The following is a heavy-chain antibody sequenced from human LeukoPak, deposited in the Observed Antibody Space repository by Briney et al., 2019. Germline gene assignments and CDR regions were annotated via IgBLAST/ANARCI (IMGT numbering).Heavy chain of an antibody. Sequence: GGSLRLSCSASGFIFSSYAMHWVRQAPGKGLEYVSAISSNGGSTYYADSVKGRFTISRDNSKNTLYLQMSSLRAEDTAVYYCVKDQAAAGSYGEFDYWGQGTLVTVSS. V-gene: IGHV3-64D*06. CDR3: VKDQAAAGSYGEFDY. CDR2: ISSNGGST. J-gene: IGHJ4*02. D-gene: IGHD6-13*01. CDR1: GFIFSSYA.